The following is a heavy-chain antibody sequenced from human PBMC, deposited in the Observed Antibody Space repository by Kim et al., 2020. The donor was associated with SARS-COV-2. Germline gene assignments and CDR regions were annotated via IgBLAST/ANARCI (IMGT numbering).Heavy chain of an antibody. CDR3: ARGSGEGSYYYYGMDV. CDR2: IYYSGST. CDR1: GGSISSYY. J-gene: IGHJ6*02. D-gene: IGHD3-16*01. V-gene: IGHV4-59*01. Sequence: SETLSLTCTVSGGSISSYYWSWIRQPPGKGLEWIGYIYYSGSTNYNPSLKSRVTISVDTSKNQFSLKLSSVTAADTAVYYCARGSGEGSYYYYGMDVWG.